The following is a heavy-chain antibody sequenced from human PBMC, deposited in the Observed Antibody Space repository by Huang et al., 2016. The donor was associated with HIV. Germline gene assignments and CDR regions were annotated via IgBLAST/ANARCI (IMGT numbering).Heavy chain of an antibody. D-gene: IGHD2-21*02. CDR2: INHSGSA. CDR1: VGSFRGYQ. J-gene: IGHJ1*01. CDR3: ARGLRFCRGGDCFPTHFQH. Sequence: QVRLQQWGAGLLKTSEPLSLTCAVYVGSFRGYQWTWIRQSPGKGLEWIGEINHSGSATYNPSLHTRVTRTGDMSKNQFSLKKTSLTVADTSVYFCARGLRFCRGGDCFPTHFQHWSQG. V-gene: IGHV4-34*02.